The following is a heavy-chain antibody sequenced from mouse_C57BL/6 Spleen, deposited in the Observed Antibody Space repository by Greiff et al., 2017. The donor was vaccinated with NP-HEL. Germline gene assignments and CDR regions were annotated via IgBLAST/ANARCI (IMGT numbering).Heavy chain of an antibody. CDR3: HYYGSSSDAMDY. Sequence: VKLVESGAELARPGASVKLSCKASGYTFTSYGISWVKQRTGQGLEWIGEIYPRSGNTYYNEKFKGKATLTADKSSSTAYMELRSLTSEDSAVYFCHYYGSSSDAMDYWGQGTSVTVSS. CDR1: GYTFTSYG. J-gene: IGHJ4*01. D-gene: IGHD1-1*01. CDR2: IYPRSGNT. V-gene: IGHV1-81*01.